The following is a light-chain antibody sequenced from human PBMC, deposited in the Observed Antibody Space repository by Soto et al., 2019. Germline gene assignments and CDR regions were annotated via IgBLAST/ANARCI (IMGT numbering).Light chain of an antibody. V-gene: IGKV3-11*01. CDR1: QSVSSY. CDR3: QQRGDWPPT. CDR2: DAS. Sequence: EIVLTQSPATLSLSPGEGATLSCRASQSVSSYLAWYQQKPGQAPMLLIYDASNRATGIPARFSGSGSGTDFSLIISSLEPEDFAVYYCQQRGDWPPTFGPRTKVDVK. J-gene: IGKJ3*01.